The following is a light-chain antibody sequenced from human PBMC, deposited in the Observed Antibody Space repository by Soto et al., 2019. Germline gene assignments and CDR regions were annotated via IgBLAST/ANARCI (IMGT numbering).Light chain of an antibody. CDR2: WAS. CDR1: QSILYSSNNNNY. CDR3: QQYFSTPWT. Sequence: DIVMTQSPDSLAVSLGERATINCRSSQSILYSSNNNNYLAWYQQKPGQPPKLLIYWASTRESGVPDRFSGSESGTAFTLTISSLQAEDVAVYYCQQYFSTPWTFGQGTKVEI. V-gene: IGKV4-1*01. J-gene: IGKJ1*01.